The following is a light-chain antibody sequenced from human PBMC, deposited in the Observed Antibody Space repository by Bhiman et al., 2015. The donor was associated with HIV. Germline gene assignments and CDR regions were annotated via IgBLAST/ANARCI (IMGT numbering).Light chain of an antibody. J-gene: IGLJ1*01. CDR3: CSYAGTSPHYV. CDR1: GSDVGGYNH. CDR2: DVS. V-gene: IGLV2-14*03. Sequence: QSALTQPASVSGSPGQSITISCTGTGSDVGGYNHVSWYQQHPGKAPKLMIYDVSNRPSGVSNRFSGSKSDTTASLTISGLQAEDEADYYCCSYAGTSPHYVFGTGTKVTVL.